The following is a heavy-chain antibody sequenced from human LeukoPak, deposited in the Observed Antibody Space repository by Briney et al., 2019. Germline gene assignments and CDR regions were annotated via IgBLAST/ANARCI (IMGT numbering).Heavy chain of an antibody. J-gene: IGHJ6*03. V-gene: IGHV4-39*01. CDR1: GGSISSSSYY. D-gene: IGHD5-18*01. Sequence: PSETLSLTCTVSGGSISSSSYYWGWIRQPPGKGLEWIGSIYYSGSTYYSPSLKSRVTISVDTSKNQFSLKLSFVTAADTAVYYCAGTKGYSYGYFGSYYYYMDVWGEGTTVTISS. CDR2: IYYSGST. CDR3: AGTKGYSYGYFGSYYYYMDV.